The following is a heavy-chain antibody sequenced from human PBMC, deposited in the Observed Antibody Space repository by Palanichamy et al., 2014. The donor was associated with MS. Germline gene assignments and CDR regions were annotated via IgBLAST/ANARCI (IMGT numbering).Heavy chain of an antibody. CDR3: ARDTCSGGSCFSTRGMDV. Sequence: QVQLVQSGAEVKKPGSSVKVSCKASGINFNRYAISWVRQAPGQGLEWMGRVIPLVDIPIHAQEFQGRVAITADKSTSTAYMELRSLRSDDTAVYYCARDTCSGGSCFSTRGMDVWGKGTTVIVSS. V-gene: IGHV1-69*09. CDR1: GINFNRYA. D-gene: IGHD2-15*01. CDR2: VIPLVDIP. J-gene: IGHJ6*04.